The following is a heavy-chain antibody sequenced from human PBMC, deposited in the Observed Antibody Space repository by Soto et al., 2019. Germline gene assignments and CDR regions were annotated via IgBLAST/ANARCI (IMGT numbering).Heavy chain of an antibody. Sequence: GSSVKVACNASGGTFSSYAISWVRQAPGQGLEWMGGIIPIFGTANYAQKFQGRGTITADESTSTAYMELSSLGSEDTAVYYCERRGYCSSTSCYFYYYYYGMDVWGQGTTVTVSS. V-gene: IGHV1-69*13. CDR2: IIPIFGTA. CDR1: GGTFSSYA. J-gene: IGHJ6*02. D-gene: IGHD2-2*01. CDR3: ERRGYCSSTSCYFYYYYYGMDV.